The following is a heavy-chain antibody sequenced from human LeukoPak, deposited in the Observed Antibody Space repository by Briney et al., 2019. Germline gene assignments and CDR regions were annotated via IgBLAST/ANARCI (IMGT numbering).Heavy chain of an antibody. Sequence: ASVKVSCKASGYTFTSYDINWVRQATGQGLEWMGWMDPNSGNTGYAQKFQGRVTITRDTSASTAYMELSSLGSEDTAVYYCARASISPWGPKFFDYWGQGTLVTVSS. J-gene: IGHJ4*02. CDR2: MDPNSGNT. V-gene: IGHV1-8*01. CDR3: ARASISPWGPKFFDY. CDR1: GYTFTSYD. D-gene: IGHD6-6*01.